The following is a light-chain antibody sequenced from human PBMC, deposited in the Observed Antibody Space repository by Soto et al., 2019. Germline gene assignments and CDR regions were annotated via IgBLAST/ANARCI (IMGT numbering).Light chain of an antibody. V-gene: IGLV1-40*01. Sequence: QSVLTQPPSVSAAPGQRVTISCTGSSSNIGAGYESHWYQQVPGTAPKLLIYENNNRPSGVPDRFSGSKSGTSASLAITGVQAEDEGEYYCQSYDSSLSGYVYGTGTKLTVL. CDR1: SSNIGAGYE. J-gene: IGLJ1*01. CDR3: QSYDSSLSGYV. CDR2: ENN.